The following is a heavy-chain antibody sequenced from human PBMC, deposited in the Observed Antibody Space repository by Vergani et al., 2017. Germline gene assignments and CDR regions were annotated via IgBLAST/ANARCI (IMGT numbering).Heavy chain of an antibody. V-gene: IGHV3-9*02. CDR2: IGWNSKSI. CDR3: AKDLGTSSGGGWFDP. J-gene: IGHJ5*02. D-gene: IGHD6-6*01. CDR1: GFTSAGYA. Sequence: EVQLEESGGGLVLPGRSLRLSCVASGFTSAGYAMHWVRQAPGKGLEWVSGIGWNSKSIGYAASVKGRFTIARENSKNSLYLQMKSLRAEDTALYYCAKDLGTSSGGGWFDPWGQGTLVTVSS.